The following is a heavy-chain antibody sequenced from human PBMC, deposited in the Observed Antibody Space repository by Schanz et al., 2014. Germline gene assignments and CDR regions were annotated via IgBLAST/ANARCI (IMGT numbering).Heavy chain of an antibody. CDR1: GFTFSSYA. CDR3: AASSGWHPSTDY. Sequence: EVHLLDSGGGLVQPGGSLRLSCAASGFTFSSYAMSWVRQAPGKGLEWVSIIFADGRTSYADSGKGRFTISRDSSKNTLCLQMISLRVEDTAVYYCAASSGWHPSTDYWGQGTLXTVSS. V-gene: IGHV3-23*03. CDR2: IIFADGRT. J-gene: IGHJ4*02. D-gene: IGHD6-19*01.